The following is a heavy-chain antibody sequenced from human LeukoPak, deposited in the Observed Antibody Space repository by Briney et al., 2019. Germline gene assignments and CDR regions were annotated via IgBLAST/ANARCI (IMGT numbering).Heavy chain of an antibody. Sequence: GGSLRLSCAASGFTFSSYGMHWVRQAPGKGLVWVSRINTDGSSTSYADSVKGRFTISRDNAKNTLYLQMNSLRAEDTAVYYCANAPGIQLWSEDYFDYWGQGTLVTVSS. CDR1: GFTFSSYG. CDR3: ANAPGIQLWSEDYFDY. V-gene: IGHV3-74*01. D-gene: IGHD5-18*01. J-gene: IGHJ4*02. CDR2: INTDGSST.